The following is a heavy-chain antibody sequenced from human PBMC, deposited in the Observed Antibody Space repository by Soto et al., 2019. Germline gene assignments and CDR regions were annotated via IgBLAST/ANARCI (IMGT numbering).Heavy chain of an antibody. CDR2: IYYDGST. CDR3: ARRGSASWRNWFES. CDR1: CGSITSTIDY. V-gene: IGHV4-39*01. Sequence: SETLSLTCRVSCGSITSTIDYLGCIRQSPGKGLEWIGNIYYDGSTFYNPSLKSRVTISVDTSKRQFSLRVSSVTAADTAVYYCARRGSASWRNWFESWGHGTLVTVSS. J-gene: IGHJ5*01. D-gene: IGHD2-2*01.